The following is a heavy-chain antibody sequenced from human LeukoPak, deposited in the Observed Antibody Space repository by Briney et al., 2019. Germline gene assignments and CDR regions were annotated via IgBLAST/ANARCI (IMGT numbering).Heavy chain of an antibody. V-gene: IGHV3-21*01. J-gene: IGHJ6*03. CDR2: ISSSSSYI. CDR3: ARGYSSSWGYYYYMDV. D-gene: IGHD6-13*01. CDR1: GFTFSSYS. Sequence: GGSLRLSCAASGFTFSSYSMNWVRQAPGKGLEWVSSISSSSSYIYYADSVKGRFTISRDNAKNSLYLQMNSLRAEDTAVYYCARGYSSSWGYYYYMDVWGKGTTVTVSS.